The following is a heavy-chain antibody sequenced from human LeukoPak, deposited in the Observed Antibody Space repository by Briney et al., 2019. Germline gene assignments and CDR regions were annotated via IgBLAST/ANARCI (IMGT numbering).Heavy chain of an antibody. CDR3: ARVRVSSSWYYGMDV. J-gene: IGHJ6*02. CDR1: GFTFSSYS. CDR2: ISSSSSYI. D-gene: IGHD6-13*01. Sequence: PGGSLRLSCAASGFTFSSYSMNWVRQAPGKGLEWVSSISSSSSYIYYADSVKGRFTISRDNAKNSLYLQMNSLRAEDTAVYYCARVRVSSSWYYGMDVWGQGTTVTVSS. V-gene: IGHV3-21*01.